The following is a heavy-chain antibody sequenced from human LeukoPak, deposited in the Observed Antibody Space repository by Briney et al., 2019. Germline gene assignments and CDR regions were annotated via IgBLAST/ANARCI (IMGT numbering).Heavy chain of an antibody. V-gene: IGHV4-39*07. D-gene: IGHD6-6*01. CDR3: AREIGGSSSPYNWFDP. Sequence: SETLSLTCTVSGGSISSSSYYWGWIRQPPGKELEWIGSIYYSGSTYYNPSLKSRVTISVDTSKNQFSLKLSSVTAADTAVYYCAREIGGSSSPYNWFDPWGQGTLVTVSS. CDR1: GGSISSSSYY. J-gene: IGHJ5*02. CDR2: IYYSGST.